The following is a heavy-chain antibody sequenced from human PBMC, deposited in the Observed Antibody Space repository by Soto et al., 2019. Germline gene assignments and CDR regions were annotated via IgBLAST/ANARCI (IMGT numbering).Heavy chain of an antibody. CDR3: ARERTYYYDSAGYGMDV. D-gene: IGHD3-22*01. V-gene: IGHV3-11*05. Sequence: QVQLVESGGGLVKPGGSLRLSCAASGFTFSDYYMSWIRQAPGKGLEWVSYISSSSSYTNYADSVKGRFTTSRDNAKNSLYLQMNSLRAEDTAVYYCARERTYYYDSAGYGMDVWGQGTTVTVSS. CDR1: GFTFSDYY. CDR2: ISSSSSYT. J-gene: IGHJ6*02.